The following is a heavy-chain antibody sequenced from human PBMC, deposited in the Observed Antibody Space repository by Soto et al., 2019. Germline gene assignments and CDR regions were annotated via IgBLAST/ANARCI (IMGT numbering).Heavy chain of an antibody. Sequence: SETLSLTCTVSGGSISSSSYYWGWIRQPPGKGLEWIGSIYYSGSTYYNPSLKSRVTISVDTSKNQFSLKLSSVTAADTAVYYCARDAPVLLWFGGFDPWGQGTLVTVSS. CDR1: GGSISSSSYY. D-gene: IGHD3-10*01. V-gene: IGHV4-39*02. CDR2: IYYSGST. J-gene: IGHJ5*02. CDR3: ARDAPVLLWFGGFDP.